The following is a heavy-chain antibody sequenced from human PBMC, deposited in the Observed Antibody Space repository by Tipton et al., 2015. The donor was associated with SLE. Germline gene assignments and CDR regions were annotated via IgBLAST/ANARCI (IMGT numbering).Heavy chain of an antibody. J-gene: IGHJ5*02. CDR3: ARDHAKWELLNWFDP. Sequence: GSLRLSCAASGFTVSSNYMSWVRQAPGKGLEWVSVIYSGGSTYYADSVKGRFTISRDNSKNSLYLQMNSLRAEDTAVYYCARDHAKWELLNWFDPWGQGTLVTVSS. D-gene: IGHD1-26*01. V-gene: IGHV3-53*01. CDR2: IYSGGST. CDR1: GFTVSSNY.